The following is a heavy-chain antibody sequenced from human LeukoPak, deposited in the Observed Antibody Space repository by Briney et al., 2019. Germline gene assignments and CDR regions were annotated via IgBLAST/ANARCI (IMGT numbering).Heavy chain of an antibody. V-gene: IGHV4-59*06. CDR2: IYYSGST. Sequence: SETLSLICTVSGGSISSYYWSWIRQPPGKGLEWIGYIYYSGSTYYNPSLKSRVTISVDTSKNQFSLKLSSVTAADTAVYYCGRVSSGGWDLLDYWGQGTWSPSPQ. CDR1: GGSISSYY. J-gene: IGHJ4*02. D-gene: IGHD1-26*01. CDR3: GRVSSGGWDLLDY.